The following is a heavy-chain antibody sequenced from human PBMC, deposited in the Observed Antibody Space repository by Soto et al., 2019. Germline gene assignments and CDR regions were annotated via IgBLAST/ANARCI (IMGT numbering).Heavy chain of an antibody. CDR2: ISRSSSNT. J-gene: IGHJ1*01. Sequence: EVQLVESGGGLVQPGGSLRLSCAASGFTFSSYSMNWVRQAPGKGLEWVSYISRSSSNTYYADSVKGRFTISRDNAKNSLYLQMNSLRDEDTAVYYCARDSDYYDSSGYYPEYFQHWGQGTLVTVSS. V-gene: IGHV3-48*02. CDR3: ARDSDYYDSSGYYPEYFQH. CDR1: GFTFSSYS. D-gene: IGHD3-22*01.